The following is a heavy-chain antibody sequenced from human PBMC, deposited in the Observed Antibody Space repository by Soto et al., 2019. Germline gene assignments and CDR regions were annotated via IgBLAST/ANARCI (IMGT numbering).Heavy chain of an antibody. J-gene: IGHJ4*02. V-gene: IGHV3-33*01. CDR3: ARSYSGYDSVGY. D-gene: IGHD5-12*01. Sequence: PGGSLRLSCAASGFTFSSYGMHWVRQAPGKGLEWVAIIWYDGSNTYYADSVKGRFTISRDNSKNTLFLQMNSLRAEDTAVYYCARSYSGYDSVGYWGQGTLVTVS. CDR1: GFTFSSYG. CDR2: IWYDGSNT.